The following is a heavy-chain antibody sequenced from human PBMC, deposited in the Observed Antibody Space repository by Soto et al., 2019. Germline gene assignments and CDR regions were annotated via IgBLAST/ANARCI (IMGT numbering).Heavy chain of an antibody. CDR3: AGGQDDFWSGYWSEFDY. D-gene: IGHD3-3*01. J-gene: IGHJ4*02. CDR2: IYYSGST. V-gene: IGHV4-59*01. Sequence: SETLSLTCTVSGGSISSYYWSWIRQPPGKGLEWIGYIYYSGSTNYNPSLKSRVTISVDTSKNQFSLKLSSVTAADTAVYYCAGGQDDFWSGYWSEFDYWGQGTLVTVSS. CDR1: GGSISSYY.